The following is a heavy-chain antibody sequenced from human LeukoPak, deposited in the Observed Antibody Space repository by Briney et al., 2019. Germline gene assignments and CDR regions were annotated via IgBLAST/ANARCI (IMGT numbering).Heavy chain of an antibody. CDR3: ARARVEADYHTDCNFDY. V-gene: IGHV1-2*02. D-gene: IGHD2-21*02. J-gene: IGHJ4*02. CDR2: ISPNSGGT. Sequence: ASVKVSCKASGYTFTGYYMHWVRQAPGQGLEWMGWISPNSGGTNYAQKFQGRVTMTRDTSISTAYMELSRLRSDDTAVYYCARARVEADYHTDCNFDYWGQGTLVTVSS. CDR1: GYTFTGYY.